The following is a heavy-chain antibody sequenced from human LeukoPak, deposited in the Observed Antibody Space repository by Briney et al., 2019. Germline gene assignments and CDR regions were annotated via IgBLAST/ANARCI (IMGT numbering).Heavy chain of an antibody. J-gene: IGHJ6*03. CDR2: ISPIFNRP. CDR3: ARQGNQLLYYFYYLDV. D-gene: IGHD1-14*01. CDR1: GGNFRNFA. V-gene: IGHV1-69*13. Sequence: SVRVSCKASGGNFRNFAISWVRQAPGEGLEWMGGISPIFNRPHYAPKFQGRVTITADESTSTAYMELSGVRSDDTAVYFCARQGNQLLYYFYYLDVWGNGTTVTVSS.